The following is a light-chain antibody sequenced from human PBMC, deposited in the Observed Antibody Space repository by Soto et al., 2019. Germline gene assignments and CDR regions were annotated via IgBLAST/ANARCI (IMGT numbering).Light chain of an antibody. CDR1: QGVSSN. V-gene: IGKV3-15*01. Sequence: MTQSPSTLSASVGDRVTITCRASQGVSSNLAWYQQKPGQAPSLVIHDASTRATGIPARFSGSGSGTEFTLTISSLQSEDFAVYYCQQYNNWPRTFGQGTKVDIK. J-gene: IGKJ1*01. CDR3: QQYNNWPRT. CDR2: DAS.